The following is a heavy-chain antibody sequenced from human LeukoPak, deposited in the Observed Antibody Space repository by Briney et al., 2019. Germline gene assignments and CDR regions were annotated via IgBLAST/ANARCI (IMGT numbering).Heavy chain of an antibody. Sequence: GASVKVSCKASGGTFSSYAISWVRQAPGQGLEWMGGIIPIFGTANYAQKFQGRVTITADESTSTAYMELSSLRSEDTAVYYCARGHMSIYCSSTSCSGSLEDYYYMDVWGKGTTVTISS. CDR1: GGTFSSYA. CDR3: ARGHMSIYCSSTSCSGSLEDYYYMDV. J-gene: IGHJ6*03. V-gene: IGHV1-69*13. CDR2: IIPIFGTA. D-gene: IGHD2-2*01.